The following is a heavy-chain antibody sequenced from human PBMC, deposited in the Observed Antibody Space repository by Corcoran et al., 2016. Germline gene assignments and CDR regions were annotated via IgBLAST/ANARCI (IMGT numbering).Heavy chain of an antibody. J-gene: IGHJ4*02. Sequence: QVQLVQSGAEVKKPGSSVKVACKASGGTFSSYAISWVRQAPGQGLEWMGGIIPIFGTANYAQKFQGRVTITADESTSTAYMELSSLRSEDTAVYYCAGIGSRTPKYYFDYWGQGTLVTVSS. CDR2: IIPIFGTA. D-gene: IGHD2-2*03. CDR1: GGTFSSYA. CDR3: AGIGSRTPKYYFDY. V-gene: IGHV1-69*01.